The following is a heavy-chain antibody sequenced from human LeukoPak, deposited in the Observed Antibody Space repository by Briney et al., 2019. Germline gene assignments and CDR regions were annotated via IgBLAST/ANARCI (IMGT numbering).Heavy chain of an antibody. CDR1: GFTFSSYG. CDR3: ARDPGRRSYANYYFDY. CDR2: IWYDGSNK. V-gene: IGHV3-33*01. Sequence: GSLSLSCAASGFTFSSYGMHWVRQAPGKGLEGVAVIWYDGSNKYYADSVKGRFTISRDNSKNMLYLQMNSLRAEDTAVYYCARDPGRRSYANYYFDYWGQGTLVTVSS. D-gene: IGHD1-26*01. J-gene: IGHJ4*02.